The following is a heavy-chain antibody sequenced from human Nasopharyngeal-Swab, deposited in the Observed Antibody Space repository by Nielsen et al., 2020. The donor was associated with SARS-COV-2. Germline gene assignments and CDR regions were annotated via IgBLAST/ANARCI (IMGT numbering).Heavy chain of an antibody. Sequence: SVKVSCKASGGTFSSYAISWVRQAPGQGLEWMGGIIPIFGTANYAQKFQGRVTITADKSTSTAYMELSSLRSDDTAVYYCARDSARYPGGMDVWGQGTTVTVSS. CDR3: ARDSARYPGGMDV. J-gene: IGHJ6*02. CDR2: IIPIFGTA. V-gene: IGHV1-69*06. D-gene: IGHD3-10*01. CDR1: GGTFSSYA.